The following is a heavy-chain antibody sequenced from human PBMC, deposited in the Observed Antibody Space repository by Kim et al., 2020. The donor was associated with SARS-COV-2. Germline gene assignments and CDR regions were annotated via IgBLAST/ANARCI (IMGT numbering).Heavy chain of an antibody. V-gene: IGHV3-53*01. D-gene: IGHD3-22*01. Sequence: GGSLRLSCAASGCTVSSNDMSWVRQAPGKGLEWDSVRYSGGGTDYADSVKGRFTIARDNSENTLYLQLSNLRAEDTAVYYCARDWYLDDSGRFDAFDRWGQRTIFTVSS. CDR1: GCTVSSND. CDR2: RYSGGGT. J-gene: IGHJ3*01. CDR3: ARDWYLDDSGRFDAFDR.